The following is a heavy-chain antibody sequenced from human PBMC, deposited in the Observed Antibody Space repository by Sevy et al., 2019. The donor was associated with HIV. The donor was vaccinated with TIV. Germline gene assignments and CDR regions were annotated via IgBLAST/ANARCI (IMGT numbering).Heavy chain of an antibody. Sequence: GGCLRLSCAASGFTFSTYTMNWVRQAPGKGLEWVSSISSGSTYIYYADSLKGRFTVSRDDAKNSLFLEMTTLRAEDTAVYYCAAFYGSGTYLAWGQGTLVTVSS. D-gene: IGHD3-10*01. J-gene: IGHJ4*02. V-gene: IGHV3-21*01. CDR1: GFTFSTYT. CDR3: AAFYGSGTYLA. CDR2: ISSGSTYI.